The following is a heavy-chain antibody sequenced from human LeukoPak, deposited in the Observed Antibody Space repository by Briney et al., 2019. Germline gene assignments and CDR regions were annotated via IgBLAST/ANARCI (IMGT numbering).Heavy chain of an antibody. CDR1: GFTFSSYS. CDR3: ATEIVVVPAAQSGRAFDI. CDR2: ISSSSSYI. V-gene: IGHV3-21*01. Sequence: GGSLRLSCAASGFTFSSYSMNWVRQAPGKGLEWVSSISSSSSYIYYADSVKGRFTISRDNSKNTLYLQMNSLRAEDTAVYYCATEIVVVPAAQSGRAFDIWGQGTMVTVSS. J-gene: IGHJ3*02. D-gene: IGHD2-2*01.